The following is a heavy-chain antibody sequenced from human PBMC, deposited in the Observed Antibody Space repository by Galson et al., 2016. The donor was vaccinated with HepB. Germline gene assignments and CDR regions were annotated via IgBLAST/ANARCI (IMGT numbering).Heavy chain of an antibody. CDR2: ISPDTGGA. CDR1: GFMFTDYY. Sequence: SVKVSCKASGFMFTDYYIHWVRQAPGQGLEWIGWISPDTGGANFAQRFKDRVIMTRDTSISSVDMELTRLGSDDTAFYYCARDKGRGGASFDHWGQGALVTVSS. D-gene: IGHD1-26*01. V-gene: IGHV1-2*02. CDR3: ARDKGRGGASFDH. J-gene: IGHJ4*02.